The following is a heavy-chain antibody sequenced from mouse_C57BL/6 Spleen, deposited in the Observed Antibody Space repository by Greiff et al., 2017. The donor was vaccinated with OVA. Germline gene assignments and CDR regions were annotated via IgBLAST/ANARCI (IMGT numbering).Heavy chain of an antibody. CDR1: GYTFTSYW. V-gene: IGHV1-59*01. J-gene: IGHJ4*01. CDR3: ARWGAMGY. Sequence: QVQLQQPGAELVRPGTSVKLSCKASGYTFTSYWMHWVKQRPGQGLEWIGVIDPSDSYTNYNQKFKGKATLTVDTSSSTAYMQLSSLTSEDSAVYYCARWGAMGYWGQGTSVTVSS. CDR2: IDPSDSYT.